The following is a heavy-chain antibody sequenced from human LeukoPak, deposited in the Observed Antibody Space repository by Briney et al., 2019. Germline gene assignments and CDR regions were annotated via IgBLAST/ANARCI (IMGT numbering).Heavy chain of an antibody. J-gene: IGHJ3*02. Sequence: SETLSLTCTVSGDSISDYYWNWIRQPPGKGLEWIGYIYYSGSTNYSPSLKSRVTISVDTSKSQFSLKLSSVTAADTGIYYCARRRKVPAQRAGDAFDIWGQGTMVTVSS. CDR3: ARRRKVPAQRAGDAFDI. CDR1: GDSISDYY. V-gene: IGHV4-59*08. CDR2: IYYSGST. D-gene: IGHD2-21*02.